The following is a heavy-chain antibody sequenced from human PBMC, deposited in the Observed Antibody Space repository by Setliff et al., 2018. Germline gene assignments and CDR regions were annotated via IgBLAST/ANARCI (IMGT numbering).Heavy chain of an antibody. D-gene: IGHD3-10*01. CDR1: GGSISSGDYY. CDR3: ARESGSYYESDY. Sequence: SETLSLTCTVSGGSISSGDYYWSWIRQPPGKGLEWIGYIYYSGSTYYNPSLKSRVTISVDTSKNQFSLKLSSVTAADTAVYYCARESGSYYESDYWGQGTQVTVSS. CDR2: IYYSGST. J-gene: IGHJ4*02. V-gene: IGHV4-30-4*08.